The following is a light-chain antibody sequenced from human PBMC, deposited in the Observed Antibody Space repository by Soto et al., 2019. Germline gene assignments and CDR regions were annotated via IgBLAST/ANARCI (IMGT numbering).Light chain of an antibody. V-gene: IGKV1-13*02. CDR1: QGIGSA. CDR3: LLFNTYPQA. Sequence: AIQLTQSTSSLSASIGDRVTITCRARQGIGSALAWYQQAPGKPPKLLIFDASTLENGVPSRFSGGGSGTEFTLTISSLQPEDFATYYCLLFNTYPQAFGGGTKVEIK. CDR2: DAS. J-gene: IGKJ4*01.